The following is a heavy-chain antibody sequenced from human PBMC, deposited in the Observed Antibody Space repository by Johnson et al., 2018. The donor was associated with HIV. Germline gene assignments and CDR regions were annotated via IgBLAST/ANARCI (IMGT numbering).Heavy chain of an antibody. CDR2: IRYDGSNK. CDR1: GFTFSSYG. V-gene: IGHV3-30*02. CDR3: AREEAYCGGDCYSAFDI. J-gene: IGHJ3*02. Sequence: QVQLVESGGGVVQPGRSLRLSCAASGFTFSSYGMHWVRQAPGKGLEWVAFIRYDGSNKYFADSVKGRVTISRDNSNNTLYLQMNSLRAEDTAVYYCAREEAYCGGDCYSAFDIWGQGTMVTVSS. D-gene: IGHD2-21*02.